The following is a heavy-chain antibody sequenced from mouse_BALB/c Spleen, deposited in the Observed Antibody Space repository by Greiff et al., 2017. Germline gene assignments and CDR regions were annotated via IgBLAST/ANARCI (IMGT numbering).Heavy chain of an antibody. CDR3: ARGTYYDYAWFAY. Sequence: EVQLQQSGPELVKPGASVKISCKASGYSFTGYYMHWVKQSHVKSLEWIGRINPYNGATSYNQNFKDKASLTVDKSSSTAYMELHSLTSEDSAVYYCARGTYYDYAWFAYWGQGTLVTVSA. V-gene: IGHV1-31*01. CDR1: GYSFTGYY. J-gene: IGHJ3*01. D-gene: IGHD2-4*01. CDR2: INPYNGAT.